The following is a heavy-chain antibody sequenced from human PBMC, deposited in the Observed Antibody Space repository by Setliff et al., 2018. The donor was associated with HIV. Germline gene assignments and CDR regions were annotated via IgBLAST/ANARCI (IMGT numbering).Heavy chain of an antibody. CDR3: AREGPPVDVAGRYLQH. J-gene: IGHJ1*01. Sequence: SFWMHWVRQVPGKGLEWVSRIKTDSSSTDYADSVKGRFTISRDNGRNTLYLQMNSLRDEDSAVYHCAREGPPVDVAGRYLQHWGRGTLVTVSS. V-gene: IGHV3-74*01. CDR2: IKTDSSST. D-gene: IGHD2-15*01. CDR1: SFW.